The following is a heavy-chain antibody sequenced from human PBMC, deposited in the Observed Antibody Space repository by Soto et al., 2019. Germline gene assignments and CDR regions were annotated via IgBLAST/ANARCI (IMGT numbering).Heavy chain of an antibody. Sequence: EVQLVESGGCLVQPGGSLRLSCAASGFTFSTYWMSWVRRTPGKGLEWVANIKQDGTEKYYVDSVRGRLTVSRDNAKSSLYLQMNSLRVEDTAVYYCTTSPHRDSERVFVWGQGTTVTVSS. J-gene: IGHJ6*02. CDR1: GFTFSTYW. CDR3: TTSPHRDSERVFV. CDR2: IKQDGTEK. V-gene: IGHV3-7*01. D-gene: IGHD1-26*01.